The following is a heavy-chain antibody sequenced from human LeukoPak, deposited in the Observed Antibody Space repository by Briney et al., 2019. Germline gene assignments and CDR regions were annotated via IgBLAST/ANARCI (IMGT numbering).Heavy chain of an antibody. CDR2: IYYSGST. CDR1: GGSISSSSFY. J-gene: IGHJ1*01. D-gene: IGHD3-22*01. V-gene: IGHV4-39*01. CDR3: ARRDIRYDSSGQYFQH. Sequence: SETLSLTCTVSGGSISSSSFYWGWIRQPPGKGLEWIGSIYYSGSTYYNPSLKSRVTISVDTSKNQFSLKLSSVTAADTAVYYCARRDIRYDSSGQYFQHWGQGTLVTVSS.